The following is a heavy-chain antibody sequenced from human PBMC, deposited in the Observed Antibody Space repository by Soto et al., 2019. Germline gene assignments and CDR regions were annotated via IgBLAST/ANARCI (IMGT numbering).Heavy chain of an antibody. V-gene: IGHV3-23*01. Sequence: PGGSLRLCCASCGVTFSSYAMGWVRKAQEKGLEWVSAISGSGGSTYYADSVKGRFTISRDNSKNTLYLQMNSLRAEDTAVYYCAKEVGGYCGGKCYLDYYYGMDVWGQGTTVTVSS. CDR1: GVTFSSYA. J-gene: IGHJ6*02. D-gene: IGHD2-21*01. CDR3: AKEVGGYCGGKCYLDYYYGMDV. CDR2: ISGSGGST.